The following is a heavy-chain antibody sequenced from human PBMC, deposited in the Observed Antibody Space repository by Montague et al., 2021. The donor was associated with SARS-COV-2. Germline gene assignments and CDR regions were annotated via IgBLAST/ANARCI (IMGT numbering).Heavy chain of an antibody. Sequence: ETLSLTCALNGGSFSFYYWTWIRQSPGKGLEWLSAISSGGETTDYADSMKGRSTLSRDNSMNTLYLQMNRLRGEDTAVYYCAKGIYMRRGVSHGMDVWGQGTTVTVSS. CDR3: AKGIYMRRGVSHGMDV. CDR1: GGSFSFYY. J-gene: IGHJ6*02. V-gene: IGHV3-23*01. D-gene: IGHD3-10*01. CDR2: ISSGGETT.